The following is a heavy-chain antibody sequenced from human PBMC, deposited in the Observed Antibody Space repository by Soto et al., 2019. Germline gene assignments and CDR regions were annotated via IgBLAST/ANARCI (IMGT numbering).Heavy chain of an antibody. J-gene: IGHJ4*02. CDR3: AHRPKAVAGTGSFAY. V-gene: IGHV2-5*02. CDR2: IYWDDDK. CDR1: GFSLSTSGVG. D-gene: IGHD6-19*01. Sequence: QITLKESGPTLVQPTQTLTLTCTFSGFSLSTSGVGVGWIRQPPGKALEWLALIYWDDDKRYSPSLKSRLTITEDTSQNQVSLTMTNMDPVDTATHYCAHRPKAVAGTGSFAYWGQGTLVTVSS.